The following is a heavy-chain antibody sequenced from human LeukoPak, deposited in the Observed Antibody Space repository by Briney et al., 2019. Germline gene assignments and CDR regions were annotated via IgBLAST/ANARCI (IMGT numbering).Heavy chain of an antibody. CDR1: GDSVSNNSVA. J-gene: IGHJ5*02. CDR3: ARDMDYYGSGNYFNSRWFDP. D-gene: IGHD3-10*01. Sequence: SQTLSLTCAISGDSVSNNSVAWNWIRHSPSRGLEWLGRTYYMSKWYNDYAVSVKSRITINPETAKNQFSLQLNSVTPEDTAVYYCARDMDYYGSGNYFNSRWFDPWGQGTLVTVSS. V-gene: IGHV6-1*01. CDR2: TYYMSKWYN.